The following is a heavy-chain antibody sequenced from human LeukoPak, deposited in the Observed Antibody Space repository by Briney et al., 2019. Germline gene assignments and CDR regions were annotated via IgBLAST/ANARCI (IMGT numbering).Heavy chain of an antibody. D-gene: IGHD6-13*01. Sequence: GGSLRLSCAASGFTFSSYGMHWVRQAPGKGLEWVAVISYDGSNKYYADSVKGRFTISRDNSKNTLYLQMNSLRAEDTAVYYCAKGGLGSSSSWRYYYYYYMDVWGKGTTVTVSS. CDR3: AKGGLGSSSSWRYYYYYYMDV. J-gene: IGHJ6*03. CDR1: GFTFSSYG. CDR2: ISYDGSNK. V-gene: IGHV3-30*18.